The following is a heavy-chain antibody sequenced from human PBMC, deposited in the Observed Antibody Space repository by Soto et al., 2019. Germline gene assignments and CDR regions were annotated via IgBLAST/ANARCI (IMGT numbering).Heavy chain of an antibody. V-gene: IGHV1-18*01. D-gene: IGHD1-26*01. J-gene: IGHJ1*01. CDR2: ISLRNGRT. Sequence: ASVKVSCKTSGYIFTNYNIAWVRQAPGQGPEWMGWISLRNGRTNYAEKFQGRATLTTDTSTTTAYMELRSLRSDDTAVYYCVRDEVGSSGGYFRHWGRG. CDR3: VRDEVGSSGGYFRH. CDR1: GYIFTNYN.